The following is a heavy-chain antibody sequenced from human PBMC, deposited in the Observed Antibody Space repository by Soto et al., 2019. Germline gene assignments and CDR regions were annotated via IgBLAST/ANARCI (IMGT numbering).Heavy chain of an antibody. V-gene: IGHV3-23*01. CDR3: AKDRGQAVPGTQEY. J-gene: IGHJ4*02. CDR2: ISGSGGNT. CDR1: GFTFSSYA. D-gene: IGHD6-19*01. Sequence: VQLLESGGGLVQPGGSLRLSCAASGFTFSSYAMSWVRQAPGKGLEWVSTISGSGGNTYYADSVKGRFTISRDNSKNTLYVQMNSLRAEDTAVYYCAKDRGQAVPGTQEYWGQGTLVTVSP.